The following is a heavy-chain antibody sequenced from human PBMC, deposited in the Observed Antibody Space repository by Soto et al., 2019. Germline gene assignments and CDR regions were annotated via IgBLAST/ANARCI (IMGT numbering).Heavy chain of an antibody. CDR1: GFTFSSYG. V-gene: IGHV3-33*01. CDR2: IWYDGSNK. CDR3: AREGESLFFDY. Sequence: QVQLVESGGGVVQPGRSLRLSCAASGFTFSSYGMHWVRQAPGKGLEWVAVIWYDGSNKYYADSVKGRFTISRDNSKNPLYLQMNSLRAEDTAVYYCAREGESLFFDYWGQGTLVTVSS. J-gene: IGHJ4*02. D-gene: IGHD3-16*01.